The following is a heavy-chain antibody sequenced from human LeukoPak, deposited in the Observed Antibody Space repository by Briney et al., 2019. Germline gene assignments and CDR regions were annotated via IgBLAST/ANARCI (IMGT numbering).Heavy chain of an antibody. CDR3: AREGRALADLPTSDY. J-gene: IGHJ4*02. CDR2: IYYSGST. Sequence: SETLSLTCTVSGGSLSSSRYYWGWLRQPPGTGLEWIGSIYYSGSTYYNPSLKSRLTISVDTSKNQFSLKLSSVTAADTAVYYCAREGRALADLPTSDYWGQGTLVTVSS. V-gene: IGHV4-39*07. CDR1: GGSLSSSRYY. D-gene: IGHD6-25*01.